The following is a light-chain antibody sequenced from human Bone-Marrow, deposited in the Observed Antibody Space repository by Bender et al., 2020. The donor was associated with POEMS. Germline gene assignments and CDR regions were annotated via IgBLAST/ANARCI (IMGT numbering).Light chain of an antibody. J-gene: IGLJ2*01. V-gene: IGLV3-21*02. CDR3: QVWDSSSDHWV. CDR1: ALPEKY. CDR2: DDS. Sequence: SYELTQPPSVSVSPGQTARITCSGDALPEKYVYWYQQKSGQAPVLVVYDDSDRPSGIPERFSGSNSGNTATLTISRVEAGDEADYYCQVWDSSSDHWVFGGGTKLTVL.